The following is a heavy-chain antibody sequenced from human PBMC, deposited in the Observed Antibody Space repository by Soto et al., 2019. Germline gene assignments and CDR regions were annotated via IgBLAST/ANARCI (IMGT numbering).Heavy chain of an antibody. CDR3: ARERFLEWLPPHWFDP. J-gene: IGHJ5*02. V-gene: IGHV1-69*06. CDR2: IIPIFGTA. Sequence: ASVKVSCKASGGTFSSYAISWVRQAPGQGLEWMGGIIPIFGTANYAQKFQGRVTITADKSTSTAYMELSSLRSEDTAVYYCARERFLEWLPPHWFDPWGQGTLVTVSS. CDR1: GGTFSSYA. D-gene: IGHD3-3*01.